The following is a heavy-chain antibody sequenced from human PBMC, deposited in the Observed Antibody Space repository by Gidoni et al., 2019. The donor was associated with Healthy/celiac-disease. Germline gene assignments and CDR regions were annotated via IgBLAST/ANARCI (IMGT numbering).Heavy chain of an antibody. V-gene: IGHV4-39*01. D-gene: IGHD6-13*01. CDR2: IYYSGST. Sequence: QLQLQESGPGLVKPSETLSLTCTVSGGSISSSSYYWGWIRQPPGKGLEWIGSIYYSGSTYYNPSLKSRVTISVDTSKNQFSLKLSSVTAADTAVYYCARQLLAALYGMDVWDQGTTVTVSS. J-gene: IGHJ6*02. CDR1: GGSISSSSYY. CDR3: ARQLLAALYGMDV.